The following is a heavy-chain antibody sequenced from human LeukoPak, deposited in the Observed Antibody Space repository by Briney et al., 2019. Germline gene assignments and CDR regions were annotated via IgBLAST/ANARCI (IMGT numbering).Heavy chain of an antibody. J-gene: IGHJ4*02. V-gene: IGHV1-69*04. CDR3: ARDREQYYDILTGYPYR. Sequence: SVKVSCKASGGTFSSYAISWVRQAPGQGLEWMGRIIPILGIANYAQKFQGRVTITADKSTSTAYMELSSLRSEDTAVYYCARDREQYYDILTGYPYRWGQGTLVTVSS. CDR1: GGTFSSYA. CDR2: IIPILGIA. D-gene: IGHD3-9*01.